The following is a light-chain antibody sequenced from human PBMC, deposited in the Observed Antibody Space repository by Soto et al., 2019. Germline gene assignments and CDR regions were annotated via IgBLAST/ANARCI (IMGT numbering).Light chain of an antibody. V-gene: IGKV1-33*01. J-gene: IGKJ4*01. CDR2: DAS. Sequence: DIQMIQSPSSLSASEGDRVTITCQSSHDVSRNLNWFQQKPGEAPQLLIYDASNLERGVPSRFSGSGSGTDFTLNISSLQPEDVATYYCQQYNSMLSFGGGTEVEIK. CDR1: HDVSRN. CDR3: QQYNSMLS.